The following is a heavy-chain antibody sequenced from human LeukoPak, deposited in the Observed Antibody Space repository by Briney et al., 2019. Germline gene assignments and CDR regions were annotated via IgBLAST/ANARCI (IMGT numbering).Heavy chain of an antibody. CDR1: GGSISSYY. J-gene: IGHJ4*02. Sequence: PSETLSLTCTVSGGSISSYYWSWIRQPAGKGLEWIGRIYTSGSTNYNPSLKSRVTISVDTSKNQFSLKLSSVTAADTAVYYCARAVGGYDYVWGSYRYSFDYWGQGTLVTVSS. D-gene: IGHD3-16*02. V-gene: IGHV4-4*07. CDR3: ARAVGGYDYVWGSYRYSFDY. CDR2: IYTSGST.